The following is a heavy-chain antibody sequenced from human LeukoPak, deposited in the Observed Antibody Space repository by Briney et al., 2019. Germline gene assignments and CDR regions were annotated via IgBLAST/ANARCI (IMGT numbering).Heavy chain of an antibody. CDR2: FYYRGNT. CDR3: ARAAGEEWELLFPNWFDP. CDR1: GYSISSGYY. Sequence: SETLSLTCTVSGYSISSGYYWAWIRQPPGKGLEWIGSFYYRGNTYYNASLKSRVTISVDTSKNQFSLKLSSVTAADTAVYYCARAAGEEWELLFPNWFDPWGQGTLVTVSS. J-gene: IGHJ5*02. D-gene: IGHD1-26*01. V-gene: IGHV4-38-2*02.